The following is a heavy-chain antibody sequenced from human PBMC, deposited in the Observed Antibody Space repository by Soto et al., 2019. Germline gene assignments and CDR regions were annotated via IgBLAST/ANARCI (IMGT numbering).Heavy chain of an antibody. CDR1: GESLSGYY. CDR2: INDDGRT. J-gene: IGHJ1*01. D-gene: IGHD3-22*01. Sequence: PSETLSLTCAVYGESLSGYYWSWIRQSPGKGLEWIGEINDDGRTNYKLSLESRVTISVETSRNQFSLKLTSVTAADTAVYFCARLGAYYQAMDSWGQGTLVTVSS. CDR3: ARLGAYYQAMDS. V-gene: IGHV4-34*01.